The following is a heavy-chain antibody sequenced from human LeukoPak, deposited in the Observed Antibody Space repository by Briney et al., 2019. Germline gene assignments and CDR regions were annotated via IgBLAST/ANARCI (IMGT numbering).Heavy chain of an antibody. Sequence: ASVKVSYKASGYTFITYGISWVRQAPGQGLEWMGWISAYNGNTNYPQKLQGRVTMTRDTSISTVYMELSSLTSDDTAVYYCARDLEGYHYGSWNYTQWGQGTLITVSS. V-gene: IGHV1-18*01. D-gene: IGHD3-10*01. CDR3: ARDLEGYHYGSWNYTQ. J-gene: IGHJ4*02. CDR1: GYTFITYG. CDR2: ISAYNGNT.